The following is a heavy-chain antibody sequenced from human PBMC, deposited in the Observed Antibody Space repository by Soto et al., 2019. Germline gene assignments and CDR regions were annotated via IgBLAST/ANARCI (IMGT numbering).Heavy chain of an antibody. CDR3: ARGLSPIIAAAGAFDY. V-gene: IGHV4-31*03. Sequence: QVQLQESGPGLVKPSQTLSLTCTVSGGSISSGGYYWSWIRQHPGKGLEWIGYIYYSGSTYYNPSRKSRVTISVDTSKNQFSLKLSSVTAADTAVYYCARGLSPIIAAAGAFDYWGQGTLVTVSS. CDR1: GGSISSGGYY. CDR2: IYYSGST. J-gene: IGHJ4*02. D-gene: IGHD6-13*01.